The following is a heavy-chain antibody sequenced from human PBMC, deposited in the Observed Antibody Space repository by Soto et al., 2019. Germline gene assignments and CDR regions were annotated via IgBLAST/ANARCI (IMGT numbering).Heavy chain of an antibody. Sequence: QITLKESGPTLVKPTQTLTLTCTFSGFSLSTSGVGVGWIRQPPGKALEWLALIYWDDDKRYSPSLTSRLTITKDTSKNQVILTMTNMNPADTATYDCTHVLVVVANYGMDVWGQGTTVTVSS. D-gene: IGHD2-15*01. CDR2: IYWDDDK. J-gene: IGHJ6*02. CDR3: THVLVVVANYGMDV. V-gene: IGHV2-5*02. CDR1: GFSLSTSGVG.